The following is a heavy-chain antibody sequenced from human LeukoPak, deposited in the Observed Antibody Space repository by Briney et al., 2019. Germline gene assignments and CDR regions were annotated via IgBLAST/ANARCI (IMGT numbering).Heavy chain of an antibody. CDR1: GFTFSGSA. CDR2: IRSKANSYAT. D-gene: IGHD1-1*01. Sequence: GGSLRLSCAASGFTFSGSAMHWVRQASGKGLEWVGRIRSKANSYATAYAASVKGRFTISRGDSKNTAYLQMNSLKTEDTAVYYCTRAGTKPSPVDYWGQGTLVTVSS. V-gene: IGHV3-73*01. J-gene: IGHJ4*02. CDR3: TRAGTKPSPVDY.